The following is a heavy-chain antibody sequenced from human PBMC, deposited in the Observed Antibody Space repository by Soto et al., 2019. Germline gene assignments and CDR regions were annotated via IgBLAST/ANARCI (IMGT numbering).Heavy chain of an antibody. CDR2: IKSKTDGGTP. Sequence: SVSNAWMNWVRQAPGKGLEWVGRIKSKTDGGTPDYAAPVKGRFTISRDDSKNTLYLQMNSLKTEDTDVYYCTTYVFDFWSGYPVRLDVWGQGTTVTFSS. J-gene: IGHJ6*02. V-gene: IGHV3-15*07. D-gene: IGHD3-3*01. CDR1: SVSNAW. CDR3: TTYVFDFWSGYPVRLDV.